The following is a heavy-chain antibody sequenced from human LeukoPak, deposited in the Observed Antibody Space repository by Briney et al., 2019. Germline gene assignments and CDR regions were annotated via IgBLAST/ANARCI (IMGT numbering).Heavy chain of an antibody. D-gene: IGHD6-19*01. Sequence: ASVKVSCKASGYTFTSYGISWVRQAPGQGLEWMGWISAYNGNTNYAQKLQGRVTMTTDTSTSTAYMELRSLRSDDTAVYYCARDGIAVAGQLYYGMDVWGQGTTVTVSS. CDR2: ISAYNGNT. V-gene: IGHV1-18*01. CDR3: ARDGIAVAGQLYYGMDV. CDR1: GYTFTSYG. J-gene: IGHJ6*02.